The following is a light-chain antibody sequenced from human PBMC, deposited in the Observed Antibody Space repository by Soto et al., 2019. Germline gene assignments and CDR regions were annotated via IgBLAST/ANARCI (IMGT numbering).Light chain of an antibody. Sequence: QSALTQPRSVSGSPGQSVTVSCIGTSSDVGGYNSVSWYQDHPGKAPKLMIYDVIKRPSGVPDRFSGSKSGNTASLTISGLLAEDEADYYCCSYVGSYSYVFGTGTKVTVL. CDR1: SSDVGGYNS. V-gene: IGLV2-11*01. CDR2: DVI. CDR3: CSYVGSYSYV. J-gene: IGLJ1*01.